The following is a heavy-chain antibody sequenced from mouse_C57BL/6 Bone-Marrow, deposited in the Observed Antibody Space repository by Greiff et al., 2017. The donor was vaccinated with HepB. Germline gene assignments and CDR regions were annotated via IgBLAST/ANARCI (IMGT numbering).Heavy chain of an antibody. CDR1: GFTFTDYY. V-gene: IGHV1-36*01. J-gene: IGHJ1*03. CDR3: ARPRYYGSSYWYFDV. Sequence: EVQLQQSGPVLVKPGPSVKISCKASGFTFTDYYMHWVKQSHGKSLEWIGLVYPYNGGTSYNQKFKGKATLTVDTSSSTAYMELNRLTSEDSAVYYCARPRYYGSSYWYFDVWGTGTTVTVSS. CDR2: VYPYNGGT. D-gene: IGHD1-1*01.